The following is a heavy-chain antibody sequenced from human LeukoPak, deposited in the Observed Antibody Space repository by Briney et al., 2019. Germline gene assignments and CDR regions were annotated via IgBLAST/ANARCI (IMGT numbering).Heavy chain of an antibody. Sequence: GGSLRLSCAASGFTFSSYSMNWVRQAPGKGLEWVANIKEDGSEKYYVDSVKGRFTISRDNAKNSLYLQMNSLRAEDTAVYYCARAIGLVYFDYWGQGTLVTVSS. CDR3: ARAIGLVYFDY. CDR2: IKEDGSEK. J-gene: IGHJ4*02. V-gene: IGHV3-7*01. D-gene: IGHD6-19*01. CDR1: GFTFSSYS.